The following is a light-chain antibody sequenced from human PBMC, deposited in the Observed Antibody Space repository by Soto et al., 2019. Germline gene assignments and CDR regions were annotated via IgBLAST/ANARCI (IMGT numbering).Light chain of an antibody. Sequence: QSALTQPASVSGSPGQSITISCTGSRSDVGGYNYVSWYQQHPGKAPKLIIYDVTSRPSGVSNRFSGSKSGNTASLTISGLQAEDEADYYCSSYTSTTPLVFGGGTKLTVL. CDR2: DVT. J-gene: IGLJ2*01. CDR3: SSYTSTTPLV. V-gene: IGLV2-14*01. CDR1: RSDVGGYNY.